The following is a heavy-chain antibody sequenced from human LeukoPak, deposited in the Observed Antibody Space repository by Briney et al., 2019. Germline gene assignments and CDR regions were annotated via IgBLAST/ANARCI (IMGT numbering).Heavy chain of an antibody. J-gene: IGHJ5*02. D-gene: IGHD6-6*01. CDR3: ARDLGSSATSTNWFDP. Sequence: ASVKVSCKASGYTFTSYGISWLRQAPGQGLEWMGWISAYNGNTNYAQKLQGRVTMPTDTSTSTAYMELRSLRSDDTAVYYCARDLGSSATSTNWFDPWGQGTLVTVSS. V-gene: IGHV1-18*01. CDR2: ISAYNGNT. CDR1: GYTFTSYG.